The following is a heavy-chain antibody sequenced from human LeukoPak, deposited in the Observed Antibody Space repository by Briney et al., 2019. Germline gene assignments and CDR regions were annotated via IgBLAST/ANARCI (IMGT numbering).Heavy chain of an antibody. J-gene: IGHJ3*02. Sequence: GGSLRLSCAASGFTFSSYNMDWVRQAPGKGLEWVSYISSSGSMLHYADSVEGRFTISRDNSKNTLYLQMNSLRAEDTAVYYCASALASRDAFDIWGQGTMVTVSS. CDR3: ASALASRDAFDI. CDR1: GFTFSSYN. CDR2: ISSSGSML. V-gene: IGHV3-48*01. D-gene: IGHD3-16*02.